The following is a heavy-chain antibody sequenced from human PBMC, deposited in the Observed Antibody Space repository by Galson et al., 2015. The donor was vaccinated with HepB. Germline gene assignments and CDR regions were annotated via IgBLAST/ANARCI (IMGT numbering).Heavy chain of an antibody. CDR1: GFTFSSYE. CDR2: ISSSGSTI. Sequence: SLRLSCAASGFTFSSYEMNWVRQAPGKGLEWVSYISSSGSTIYYADSVKGRFTISRDNAKNSLYLQMNSLRAEDTAVYYCARVTFGGVIVRGRGMDVWGQGTTVTVSS. CDR3: ARVTFGGVIVRGRGMDV. D-gene: IGHD3-16*02. J-gene: IGHJ6*02. V-gene: IGHV3-48*03.